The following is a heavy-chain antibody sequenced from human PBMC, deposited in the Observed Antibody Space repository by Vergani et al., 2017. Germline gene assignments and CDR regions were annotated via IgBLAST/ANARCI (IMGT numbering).Heavy chain of an antibody. Sequence: QVQPQESCPGLVKSSETLSPICSVSGGSISYYYWNWLPQPPGEGLEWIGYNYKSGSSTYNPSLNGRVTISADTSKNQFSLTLNSVTAADTALYYCARDRGYSTGWYSAFDIWGQGTMVTVSS. CDR2: NYKSGSS. CDR3: ARDRGYSTGWYSAFDI. J-gene: IGHJ3*02. V-gene: IGHV4-59*01. D-gene: IGHD6-19*01. CDR1: GGSISYYY.